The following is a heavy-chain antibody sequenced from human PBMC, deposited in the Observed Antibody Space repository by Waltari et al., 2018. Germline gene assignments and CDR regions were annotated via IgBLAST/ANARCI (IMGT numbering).Heavy chain of an antibody. CDR3: ARAILRFLKPIDS. J-gene: IGHJ4*02. V-gene: IGHV1-2*02. CDR2: VNPSTGGT. D-gene: IGHD3-3*01. CDR1: GYTFPDYY. Sequence: QVQLVQSGAEMRKPGTSVKVSCRTSGYTFPDYYIHWPLQAPGQGLEWMGWVNPSTGGTNYAQKFRDRVAMTRHTSINTASMELNRLRLDDTAVYFCARAILRFLKPIDSWGQGTLVTVSS.